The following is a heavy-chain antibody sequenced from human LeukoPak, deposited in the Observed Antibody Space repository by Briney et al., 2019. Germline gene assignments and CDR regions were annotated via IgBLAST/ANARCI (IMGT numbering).Heavy chain of an antibody. CDR1: GYTFTSYG. CDR2: ISAYNGNT. V-gene: IGHV1-18*01. CDR3: ARDTLSSWRHYYGMDV. J-gene: IGHJ6*02. D-gene: IGHD6-13*01. Sequence: ASVKVSCKASGYTFTSYGISWVRQAPGQGLEWMGWISAYNGNTNYAQKLQGRVTMTTDTSTSTAYMELRSLRSDDTAVYYCARDTLSSWRHYYGMDVWGQGTTVTVSS.